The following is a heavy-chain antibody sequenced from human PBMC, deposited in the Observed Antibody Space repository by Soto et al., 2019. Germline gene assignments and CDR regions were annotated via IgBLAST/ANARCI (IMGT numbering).Heavy chain of an antibody. CDR3: ARSGGYAYDSPIPEHFFDY. Sequence: SETLSLTCTVSGGSISPYYWSWIRQPPGKGLEWIGYIYYSGSTNYNPSLKSRVTMSVDTSKNQFSLKLSSVTASDTATYFCARSGGYAYDSPIPEHFFDYWGQGALVTVSS. V-gene: IGHV4-59*12. CDR1: GGSISPYY. D-gene: IGHD5-18*01. CDR2: IYYSGST. J-gene: IGHJ4*02.